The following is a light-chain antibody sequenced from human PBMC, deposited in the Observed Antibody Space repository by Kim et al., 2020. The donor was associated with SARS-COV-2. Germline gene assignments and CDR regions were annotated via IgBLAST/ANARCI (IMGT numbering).Light chain of an antibody. CDR1: SSNIGAGYD. CDR3: QSYDTSLSGYV. J-gene: IGLJ1*01. CDR2: GTS. Sequence: RVTISCTGGSSNIGAGYDVHWYRQLPGKAPNLLIYGTSSRPSGVPDRLSGSKSGTSASLAITGLQADDEADYYCQSYDTSLSGYVFGTGTKVTVL. V-gene: IGLV1-40*01.